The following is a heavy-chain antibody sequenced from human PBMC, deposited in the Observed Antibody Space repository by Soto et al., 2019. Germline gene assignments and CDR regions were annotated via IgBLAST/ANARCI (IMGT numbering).Heavy chain of an antibody. CDR3: ARERSLEDYDFWSGPDAFDI. CDR1: GFTFSDYY. Sequence: GGSLRLSCAASGFTFSDYYMSWIRQAPGKGLEWVSYISSSGSTIYYADSVKGRFTISRDNAKNSLYLQMNSLRAEDTAVYYCARERSLEDYDFWSGPDAFDIWGQGTMVTVSS. CDR2: ISSSGSTI. J-gene: IGHJ3*02. V-gene: IGHV3-11*01. D-gene: IGHD3-3*01.